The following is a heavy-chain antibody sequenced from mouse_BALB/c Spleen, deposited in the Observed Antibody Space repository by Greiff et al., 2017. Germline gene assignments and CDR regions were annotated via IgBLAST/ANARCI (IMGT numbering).Heavy chain of an antibody. D-gene: IGHD2-1*01. V-gene: IGHV2-9*02. Sequence: VMLVESGPGLVAPSQSLSITCTVSGFSLTSYGVHWVRQPPGKGLEWLGVIWAGGSTNYNSALMSRLSISKDNSKSQVFLKMNSLQTDDTAMYYCARDVRYGNYYWYFDVWGAGTTVTVSS. CDR1: GFSLTSYG. CDR2: IWAGGST. CDR3: ARDVRYGNYYWYFDV. J-gene: IGHJ1*01.